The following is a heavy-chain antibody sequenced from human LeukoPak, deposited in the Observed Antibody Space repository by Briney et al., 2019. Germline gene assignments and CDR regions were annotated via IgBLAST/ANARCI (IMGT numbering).Heavy chain of an antibody. CDR2: ISGSGGAT. Sequence: PGGSLRRSCAASGFTFSTYAMSWVRQAPGKGLEWVAHISGSGGATYYADSVRGRFTLSRDNSENTVHMQMKSLTAEDTAIYYCAKMRRGWGLFDSWGQGTLVTVSS. CDR3: AKMRRGWGLFDS. J-gene: IGHJ4*02. V-gene: IGHV3-23*01. D-gene: IGHD6-19*01. CDR1: GFTFSTYA.